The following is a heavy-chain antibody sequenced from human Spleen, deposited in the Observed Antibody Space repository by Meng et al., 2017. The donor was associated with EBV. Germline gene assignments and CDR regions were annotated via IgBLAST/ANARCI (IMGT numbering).Heavy chain of an antibody. CDR2: IDPNSGDT. V-gene: IGHV1-2*06. Sequence: QVQLVQSGAEVTKPGASVKVSCKASGYTFTNYYIHWVRQAPGQGLEWMGRIDPNSGDTNYAHNFQGRVTMTRDTPINTAYMELSRLRSDDTALFFCARGVTTPDYWGQGTMVTVSS. CDR3: ARGVTTPDY. D-gene: IGHD4-17*01. CDR1: GYTFTNYY. J-gene: IGHJ4*02.